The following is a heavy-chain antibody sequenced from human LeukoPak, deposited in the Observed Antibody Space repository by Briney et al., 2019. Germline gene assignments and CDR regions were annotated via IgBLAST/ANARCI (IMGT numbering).Heavy chain of an antibody. CDR3: AKEYYYGSGTYYNVDY. D-gene: IGHD3-10*01. Sequence: GGSVRLSCADSGCTFSNYAMSWVRQAPGKGLEWVSAISGSGGRTYYADSVKGRFTLSRDNSKNTLSLQMNSLRAEDTAVYYCAKEYYYGSGTYYNVDYWGQGTLVTVSS. V-gene: IGHV3-23*01. CDR2: ISGSGGRT. J-gene: IGHJ4*02. CDR1: GCTFSNYA.